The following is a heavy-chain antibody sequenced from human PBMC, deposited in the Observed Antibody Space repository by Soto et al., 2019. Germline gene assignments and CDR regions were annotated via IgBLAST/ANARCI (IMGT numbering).Heavy chain of an antibody. D-gene: IGHD2-8*02. Sequence: QVPLVESGGGVVQPGRSLRRSCAVSGFTVSTYGMHWVRQGPGTGLEWVAVISRAGGTKYYADSVKGRFTISRDKSRDSLFLEMDSLSSDDMDVYYYTGEVASGYGGQGTLDIVSS. J-gene: IGHJ4*02. CDR2: ISRAGGTK. CDR1: GFTVSTYG. CDR3: TGEVASGY. V-gene: IGHV3-30*03.